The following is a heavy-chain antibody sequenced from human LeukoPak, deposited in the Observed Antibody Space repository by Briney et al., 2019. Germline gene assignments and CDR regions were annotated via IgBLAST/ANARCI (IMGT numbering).Heavy chain of an antibody. CDR1: GFTFSSFG. CDR2: IEQDGSEK. Sequence: PGRSLRLSCAASGFTFSSFGMHWVRQAPGKGLEWVANIEQDGSEKYYVDSVKGRFTISRDNAKNSLYLQMNSLRAEDTAVYYCARVYDTSGYYGGDFDYWGQGTLVTVSS. V-gene: IGHV3-7*04. D-gene: IGHD3-22*01. J-gene: IGHJ4*02. CDR3: ARVYDTSGYYGGDFDY.